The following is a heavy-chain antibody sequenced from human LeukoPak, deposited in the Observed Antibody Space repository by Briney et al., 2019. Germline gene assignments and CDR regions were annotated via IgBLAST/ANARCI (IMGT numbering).Heavy chain of an antibody. CDR2: ISWNSDSI. D-gene: IGHD3-16*01. J-gene: IGHJ6*03. V-gene: IGHV3-9*03. CDR3: AKGGGGRLIYYYYMDV. Sequence: GGSLRLSCAVSGFTFDDYAMHWVRQAPGKGLEWVSGISWNSDSIDYANSVKGRFTISRDNAKNSLYLQMNSLRTEDMALYYCAKGGGGRLIYYYYMDVWGKGTTVTVSS. CDR1: GFTFDDYA.